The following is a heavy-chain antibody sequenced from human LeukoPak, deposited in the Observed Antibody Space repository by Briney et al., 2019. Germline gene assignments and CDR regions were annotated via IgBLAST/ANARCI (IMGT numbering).Heavy chain of an antibody. CDR3: ARLVGGTTGATDF. CDR2: IWFDGSNE. CDR1: GFNFSYYA. Sequence: GGSLRLSCTASGFNFSYYAIHWVRQAPGKGLAWVALIWFDGSNEYYEDSVKGRFTIPRDNSKDTVFLQMNSLTVDDTAVYYCARLVGGTTGATDFWGQGSLVSVS. J-gene: IGHJ4*02. V-gene: IGHV3-33*01. D-gene: IGHD1-26*01.